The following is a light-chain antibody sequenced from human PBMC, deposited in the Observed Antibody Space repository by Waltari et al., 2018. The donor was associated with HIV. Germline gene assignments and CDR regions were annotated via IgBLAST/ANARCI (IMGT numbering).Light chain of an antibody. J-gene: IGKJ1*01. CDR3: QQYNDFSA. CDR2: KAS. CDR1: EGISTW. V-gene: IGKV1-5*03. Sequence: DIQMTQSPSTLSASVGDRVTITCRASEGISTWLAWYQQKPGKAPKLLIYKASKLERGVPSRFSGRGSQTDFTLTINNLQPDDFATYYCQQYNDFSAFGQGTKVEVK.